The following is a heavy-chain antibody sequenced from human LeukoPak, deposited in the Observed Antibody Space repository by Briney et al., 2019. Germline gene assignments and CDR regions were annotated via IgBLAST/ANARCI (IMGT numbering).Heavy chain of an antibody. CDR3: ARAGWYTLDN. Sequence: SETLSLTCTVSGGSISNYYWSWIRQPPGKGLEWIAYINYSGSTNYNPSLKSRVTISVDNSKNQFSLKMSSMTAADTAVYYCARAGWYTLDNWGQGTLVTVSS. D-gene: IGHD2-15*01. J-gene: IGHJ4*02. V-gene: IGHV4-59*12. CDR1: GGSISNYY. CDR2: INYSGST.